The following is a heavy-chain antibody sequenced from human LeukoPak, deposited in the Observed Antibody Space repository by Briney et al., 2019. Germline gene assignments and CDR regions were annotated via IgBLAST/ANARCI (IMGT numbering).Heavy chain of an antibody. CDR1: GLTFSSLA. V-gene: IGHV3-23*01. J-gene: IGHJ4*02. CDR3: AKDFSRSDRVTGITGPLDY. D-gene: IGHD2-21*02. CDR2: ISCSGGST. Sequence: GGCLSLSYAASGLTFSSLAMRWVRRAPGRGLEWGLAISCSGGSTYYADCVKGRFTITRDNSNNTLYLQMNSLRAEDTAVYYCAKDFSRSDRVTGITGPLDYWGQGTLVTVSS.